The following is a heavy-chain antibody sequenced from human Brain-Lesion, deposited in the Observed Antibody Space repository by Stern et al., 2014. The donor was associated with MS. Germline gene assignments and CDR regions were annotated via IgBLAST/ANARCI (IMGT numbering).Heavy chain of an antibody. CDR1: GDSGSRNSAA. V-gene: IGHV6-1*01. CDR3: AKGYNWFDS. J-gene: IGHJ5*01. CDR2: TYYRSKWYY. Sequence: QVQLVESGPGLMKPSQTLALTCAISGDSGSRNSAAWNWIRQSPSSGIEWLGRTYYRSKWYYQYAESVKSRITINADTSTNQFSLQLNSGTPEDTAVYLCAKGYNWFDSWGQGTVVTVS.